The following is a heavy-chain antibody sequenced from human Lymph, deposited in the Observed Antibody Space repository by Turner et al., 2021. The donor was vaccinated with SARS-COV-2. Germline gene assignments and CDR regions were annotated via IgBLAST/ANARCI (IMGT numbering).Heavy chain of an antibody. D-gene: IGHD3-10*01. CDR3: ARSRDLQSMVRGVDPFDY. V-gene: IGHV1-2*02. CDR2: INPNSGGT. CDR1: GDTYTGYY. J-gene: IGHJ4*02. Sequence: QVQRVQSGDEVKKPGASVKDYSKAYGDTYTGYYIHWVRQAPGQGLEWMGWINPNSGGTNYAQRFQGRVTMTRDTSLSTAYMQLSRLRSDDTAVYYCARSRDLQSMVRGVDPFDYWGQGTLVTVSS.